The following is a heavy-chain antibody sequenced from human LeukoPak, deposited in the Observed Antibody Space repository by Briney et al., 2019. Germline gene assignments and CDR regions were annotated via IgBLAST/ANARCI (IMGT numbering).Heavy chain of an antibody. CDR3: ARSVAAAHFDY. Sequence: PGGSLRLSCAASGFTFSSYSMNWVRQAPGKGLEWVSSISSSSSYIHYADSVKGRFTISRDNAKNSLYLQMNSLRAEDTAVYYCARSVAAAHFDYWGQGTLVTVSS. D-gene: IGHD6-13*01. CDR1: GFTFSSYS. CDR2: ISSSSSYI. J-gene: IGHJ4*02. V-gene: IGHV3-21*01.